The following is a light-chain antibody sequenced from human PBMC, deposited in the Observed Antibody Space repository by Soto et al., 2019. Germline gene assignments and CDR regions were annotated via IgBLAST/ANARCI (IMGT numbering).Light chain of an antibody. J-gene: IGLJ2*01. V-gene: IGLV2-14*03. CDR3: SSYTSSSTVV. CDR1: SSDVGAYNY. CDR2: DVS. Sequence: QSALTQPASVSGSXGXSITISCTGTSSDVGAYNYVSWYQQHPGKAPKLMIYDVSNRPSGVSNRFSGSKSVNTASLTISGLEAEDEADYYCSSYTSSSTVVFGGGTKLTVL.